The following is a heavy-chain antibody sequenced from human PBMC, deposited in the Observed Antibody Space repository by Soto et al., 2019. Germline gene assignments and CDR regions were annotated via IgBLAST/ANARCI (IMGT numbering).Heavy chain of an antibody. Sequence: GGSLRLSCVASGFAFSNYSMNWVRQAPGKGLEWVAFIRNGGSNTYYADSVKGRFTISRDNSKNTLYLQMNSLRAEDTAVYYCARDLTSNRPRGYYYYGMDVWGQGTTVTVSS. CDR3: ARDLTSNRPRGYYYYGMDV. CDR2: IRNGGSNT. CDR1: GFAFSNYS. J-gene: IGHJ6*02. D-gene: IGHD4-4*01. V-gene: IGHV3-30*02.